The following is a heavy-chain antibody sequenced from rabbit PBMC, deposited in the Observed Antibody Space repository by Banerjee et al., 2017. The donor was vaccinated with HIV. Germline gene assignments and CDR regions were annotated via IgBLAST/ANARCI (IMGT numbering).Heavy chain of an antibody. Sequence: QSLVESGGDLVKPGASLTLTCTASGSDISTYNMCWVRQAPGKGLEWVACIYTGTSGGTYYASWAKGRFTISKTSSTTVTLQMTSLTAADTATYFCARIYAASVTYFNLWGPGTLVTVS. V-gene: IGHV1S40*01. J-gene: IGHJ4*01. D-gene: IGHD4-2*01. CDR2: IYTGTSGGT. CDR3: ARIYAASVTYFNL. CDR1: GSDISTYN.